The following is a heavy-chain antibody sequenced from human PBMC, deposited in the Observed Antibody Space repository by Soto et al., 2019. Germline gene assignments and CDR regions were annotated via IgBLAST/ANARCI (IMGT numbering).Heavy chain of an antibody. CDR3: ARFIVVVPAAMPVGAFDI. CDR1: GFTFSSYW. V-gene: IGHV3-7*01. Sequence: GGSLRLSCAASGFTFSSYWMSWVRQAPGKGLEWVANIKQDGSEKYYVDSVKGRFTISRDNAKNSLYLQMNSLRAEDTAVYYCARFIVVVPAAMPVGAFDIWGQGTMVTVSS. CDR2: IKQDGSEK. J-gene: IGHJ3*02. D-gene: IGHD2-2*01.